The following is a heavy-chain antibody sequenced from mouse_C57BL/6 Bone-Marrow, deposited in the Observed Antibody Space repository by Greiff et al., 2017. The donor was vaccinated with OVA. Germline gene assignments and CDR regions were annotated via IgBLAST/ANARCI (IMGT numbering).Heavy chain of an antibody. CDR1: GYTFTSYW. V-gene: IGHV1-55*01. J-gene: IGHJ2*01. Sequence: QVQLQQPGAELVKPGASVKLSCKASGYTFTSYWMHWVKQRPGRGLEWIGDIYPGSGSTNYNEKFKSKATLTVDTSSSTAYMQLSSLTSEDSAVYYCARGWDEDYFDYWGQGTTLTVSS. CDR2: IYPGSGST. CDR3: ARGWDEDYFDY. D-gene: IGHD4-1*01.